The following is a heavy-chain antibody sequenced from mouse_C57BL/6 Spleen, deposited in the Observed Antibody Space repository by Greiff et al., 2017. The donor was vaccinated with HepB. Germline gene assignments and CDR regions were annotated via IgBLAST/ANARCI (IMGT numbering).Heavy chain of an antibody. Sequence: QVHVKQSGAELVRPGASVTLSCKASGYTFTDYEMHWVKQTPVHGLEWIGAIDPETGGTAYNQKFKGKAILTADKSSSTAYMELRSLTSEDSAVYYCTRRGVVARGYFDVWGTGTTVTVSS. CDR1: GYTFTDYE. J-gene: IGHJ1*03. V-gene: IGHV1-15*01. CDR3: TRRGVVARGYFDV. D-gene: IGHD1-1*01. CDR2: IDPETGGT.